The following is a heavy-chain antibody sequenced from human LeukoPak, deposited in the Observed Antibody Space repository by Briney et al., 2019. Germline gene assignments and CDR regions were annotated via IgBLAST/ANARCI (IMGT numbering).Heavy chain of an antibody. CDR2: INPKRGGT. CDR3: ARHHVIAANRIGLYYYGMDV. J-gene: IGHJ6*02. Sequence: GSVTVSCKASGYTFTGYYMHWVRQAPGEGVEWMGWINPKRGGTKYAKKLEGRVTMTRDTSISTAYMELSRLRSDDTAVYYCARHHVIAANRIGLYYYGMDVWGQGTTVTASS. V-gene: IGHV1-2*02. D-gene: IGHD6-25*01. CDR1: GYTFTGYY.